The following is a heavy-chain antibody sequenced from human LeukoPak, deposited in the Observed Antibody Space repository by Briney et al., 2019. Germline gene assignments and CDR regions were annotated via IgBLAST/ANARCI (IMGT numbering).Heavy chain of an antibody. V-gene: IGHV3-74*01. J-gene: IGHJ4*02. CDR3: ARGDDILTSYSSIIDY. Sequence: PGGSLRLSCAASGFTLSSYWMHWVRQAAGKGLGWVSRMNRDGSSTSYADSVKGRFTLPRDNAKNTPYLQMNSLRAEDTAVHYCARGDDILTSYSSIIDYWGQGTPVTVPS. D-gene: IGHD3-9*01. CDR2: MNRDGSST. CDR1: GFTLSSYW.